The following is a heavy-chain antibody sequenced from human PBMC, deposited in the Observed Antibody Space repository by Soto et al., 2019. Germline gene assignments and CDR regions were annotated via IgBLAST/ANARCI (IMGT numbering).Heavy chain of an antibody. CDR1: GLTFGGYW. CDR3: ARGPSRELTALTGYFQH. CDR2: IKQDGSEK. Sequence: GGSLRLSCAASGLTFGGYWMSWVRQAPGKGLEWVANIKQDGSEKYYVDSVKGRFTISRDNAKNSLYLQMNSLRADDTAVYYCARGPSRELTALTGYFQHWGQGTLVTVSS. J-gene: IGHJ1*01. V-gene: IGHV3-7*01. D-gene: IGHD1-20*01.